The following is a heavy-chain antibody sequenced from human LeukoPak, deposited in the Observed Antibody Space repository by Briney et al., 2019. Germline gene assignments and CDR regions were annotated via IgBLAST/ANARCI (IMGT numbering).Heavy chain of an antibody. D-gene: IGHD6-19*01. CDR1: GFTFSNFD. V-gene: IGHV3-30*18. CDR3: TKDQSSGYFDY. Sequence: GGSLRLSCAASGFTFSNFDMHWVRQAPGKGLEWVALISYDGRNKYYADSVKGRSTISRDTSKNTLYLQMNSLRAEDTAVYYCTKDQSSGYFDYCGQGTLVTVSS. J-gene: IGHJ4*02. CDR2: ISYDGRNK.